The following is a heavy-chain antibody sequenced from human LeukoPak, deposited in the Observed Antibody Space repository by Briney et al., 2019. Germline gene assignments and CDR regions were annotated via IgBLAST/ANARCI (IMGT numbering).Heavy chain of an antibody. V-gene: IGHV3-30*01. Sequence: GRSLRLSCAASGFTFSSYAMHWVRQAPGKGLEWVAVIPYDGSNKYYADSVKGRFTISRDNSKNTLYLQMNSLRAEDTAVYYCARASTYYDFWSGYLSWFDPWGQGTLVTVSS. CDR3: ARASTYYDFWSGYLSWFDP. CDR2: IPYDGSNK. J-gene: IGHJ5*02. D-gene: IGHD3-3*01. CDR1: GFTFSSYA.